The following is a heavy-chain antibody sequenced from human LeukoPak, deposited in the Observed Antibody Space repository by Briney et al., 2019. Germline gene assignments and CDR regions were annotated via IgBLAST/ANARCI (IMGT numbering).Heavy chain of an antibody. V-gene: IGHV1-18*01. CDR3: ARLRFGLNWFGP. J-gene: IGHJ5*02. CDR2: IRAYNGNT. D-gene: IGHD3/OR15-3a*01. Sequence: ASVKVSCKASGYTFTSYGISWVRQAPGQGLEWMGWIRAYNGNTNYAQKLQGRVTMTTDTSTSTAYMELRSLRSDDTAVYYCARLRFGLNWFGPWGQGTLVTVSS. CDR1: GYTFTSYG.